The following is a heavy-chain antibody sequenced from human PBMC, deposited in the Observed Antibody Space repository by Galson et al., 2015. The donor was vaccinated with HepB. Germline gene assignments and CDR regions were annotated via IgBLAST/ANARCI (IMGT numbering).Heavy chain of an antibody. D-gene: IGHD2-21*02. Sequence: SLRLSCAASGFTISDYWMTWVRQAPGKGLEWVANIKYDGSEKNYVDSVEGRFTISRDNAKNSLYLQMNSLRSEDTAVYYCVFLRGDDLKPLDCWGQGTLVTVSS. V-gene: IGHV3-7*02. CDR3: VFLRGDDLKPLDC. CDR1: GFTISDYW. J-gene: IGHJ4*02. CDR2: IKYDGSEK.